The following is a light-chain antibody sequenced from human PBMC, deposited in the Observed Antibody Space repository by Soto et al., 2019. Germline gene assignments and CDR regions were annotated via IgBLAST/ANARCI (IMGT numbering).Light chain of an antibody. CDR1: SSNIGAGFD. CDR3: QSYDSRVSGVV. V-gene: IGLV1-40*01. CDR2: GNL. J-gene: IGLJ2*01. Sequence: QSVPPHPPPVSGAPGQRVTISCTGSSSNIGAGFDVQWYQQVPGGAPKLVIYGNLNRPSGVPDRFSGSKSGTSVSLAITGLQAEDEADYYCQSYDSRVSGVVFGGGTKLTVL.